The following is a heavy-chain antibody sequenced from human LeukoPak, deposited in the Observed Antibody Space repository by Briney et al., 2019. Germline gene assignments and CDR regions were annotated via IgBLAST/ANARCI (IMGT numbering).Heavy chain of an antibody. CDR2: ISYDGTNK. D-gene: IGHD2-2*02. V-gene: IGHV3-30-3*01. CDR3: ARDLNVVVPAAIQAGDNWFDP. CDR1: GFTFSTYV. Sequence: GGSLRLSCTASGFTFSTYVMHWVRQAPGKGLEWVAVISYDGTNKYYADSMKGRFTISRDNSKNTLYLQMNSLRAEDTAVYYCARDLNVVVPAAIQAGDNWFDPWGQGTLVTVSS. J-gene: IGHJ5*02.